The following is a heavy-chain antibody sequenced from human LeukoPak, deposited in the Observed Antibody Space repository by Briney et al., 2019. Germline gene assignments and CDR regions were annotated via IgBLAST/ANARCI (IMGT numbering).Heavy chain of an antibody. CDR1: GFTFSSYA. D-gene: IGHD2-2*01. CDR3: ARRDPGNLGYCSSTSCYRGGSYFVY. Sequence: PGGSLRLSCAASGFTFSSYAMTWVRQAPGEGLEWVSAISPSGGDTYYADSVQGRFSISRDTSKNTLHLQMNSLRAEDTAVYYCARRDPGNLGYCSSTSCYRGGSYFVYWGQGTLVTVSS. V-gene: IGHV3-23*01. J-gene: IGHJ4*02. CDR2: ISPSGGDT.